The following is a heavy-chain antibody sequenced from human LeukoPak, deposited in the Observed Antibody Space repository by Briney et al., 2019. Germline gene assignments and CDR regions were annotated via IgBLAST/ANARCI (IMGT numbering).Heavy chain of an antibody. CDR1: GFTFSSYA. J-gene: IGHJ4*02. D-gene: IGHD2-2*02. V-gene: IGHV3-23*01. CDR3: AKGISYCSSTSCYTIPIDY. Sequence: PGGSLRLSCAASGFTFSSYAMSWVRQAPGKGLEWVSAISGSGGSTYYADSVKGRFTISRDNSKSTLYLQMNSLRAEDTAVYYCAKGISYCSSTSCYTIPIDYWGQGTLVTVSS. CDR2: ISGSGGST.